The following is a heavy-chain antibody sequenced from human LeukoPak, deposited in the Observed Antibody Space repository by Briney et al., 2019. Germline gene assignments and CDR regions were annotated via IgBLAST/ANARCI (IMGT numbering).Heavy chain of an antibody. CDR2: INVGAGTT. CDR3: AKINWNGEVNV. CDR1: GFTFSSSD. Sequence: GGSLRLSCAASGFTFSSSDMNWVRQAPGKGLEWVSGINVGAGTTYYPDSVKGRFTISRDSSKNMLYLQMHSLRAEDTAVYYCAKINWNGEVNVWGKGTTVTVSS. D-gene: IGHD1-1*01. J-gene: IGHJ6*04. V-gene: IGHV3-23*01.